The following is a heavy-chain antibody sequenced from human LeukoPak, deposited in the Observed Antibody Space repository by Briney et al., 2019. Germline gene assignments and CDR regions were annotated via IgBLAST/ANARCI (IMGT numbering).Heavy chain of an antibody. D-gene: IGHD2-2*01. V-gene: IGHV1-18*01. CDR3: ARDGKYQLLSYYYYYGMDV. J-gene: IGHJ6*02. CDR2: ISAYNGNT. CDR1: GYTFTSYG. Sequence: ASVKVSCKASGYTFTSYGISWVRQAPGQGLEWVGWISAYNGNTNYAQKLQGRVTMTTDTSTSTAYMELRSLRSDDTAVYYCARDGKYQLLSYYYYYGMDVWGQGTTVTVSS.